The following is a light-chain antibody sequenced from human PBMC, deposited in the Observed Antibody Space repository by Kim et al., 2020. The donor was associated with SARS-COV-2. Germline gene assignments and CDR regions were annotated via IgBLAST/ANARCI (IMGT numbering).Light chain of an antibody. CDR1: SSDVGTFNY. V-gene: IGLV2-8*01. CDR2: EVT. Sequence: GQSVTIPCTGTSSDVGTFNYVSWYQQHPGKAPKLMISEVTKRPSGVPDRFSGSKSGNTASLTVSGLQAEDEADYYCSSYAGRNNVVFGGGTKLTVL. CDR3: SSYAGRNNVV. J-gene: IGLJ2*01.